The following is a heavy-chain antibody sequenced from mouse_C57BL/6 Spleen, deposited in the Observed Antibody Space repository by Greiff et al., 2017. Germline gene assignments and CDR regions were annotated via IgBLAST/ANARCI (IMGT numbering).Heavy chain of an antibody. D-gene: IGHD1-1*01. J-gene: IGHJ3*01. CDR3: SYGSSSWFAY. CDR2: IYPRDGST. V-gene: IGHV1-85*01. Sequence: QVQLKESGPELVKPGASVKLSCKASGYTFTSYDINWVKQRPGQGLEWIGWIYPRDGSTKYNEKFKGKATLTVDTSSSTAYMELHSLTSEDSAVYFCSYGSSSWFAYWGQGTLVTVSA. CDR1: GYTFTSYD.